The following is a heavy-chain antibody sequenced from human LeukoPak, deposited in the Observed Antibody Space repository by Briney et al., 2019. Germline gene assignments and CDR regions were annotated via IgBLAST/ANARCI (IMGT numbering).Heavy chain of an antibody. J-gene: IGHJ4*02. Sequence: PGGSLRLSCAASGFTFSSYEMTWVRQAPGKGLEWVSYISSSGSTIYYADSLKGRFTISRDNAKNSVYLQMNSLRAEDTAVYYCARSAHSGLFDYWGQGTLVTVSS. V-gene: IGHV3-48*03. CDR2: ISSSGSTI. D-gene: IGHD3-10*01. CDR1: GFTFSSYE. CDR3: ARSAHSGLFDY.